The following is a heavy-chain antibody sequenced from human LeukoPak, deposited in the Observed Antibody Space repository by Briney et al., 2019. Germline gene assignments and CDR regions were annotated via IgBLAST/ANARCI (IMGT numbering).Heavy chain of an antibody. CDR1: GFTFSSYA. D-gene: IGHD6-19*01. CDR2: ISGSGGST. Sequence: GGSLRLSCAASGFTFSSYAMSWVRQAPGKGLEWVSAISGSGGSTYYADSVKGRFTVSRDNSKNTLYLQMNSLRAEDTAVYYCAKVLAVPPYYFDYWGQGTLVTVSS. J-gene: IGHJ4*02. V-gene: IGHV3-23*01. CDR3: AKVLAVPPYYFDY.